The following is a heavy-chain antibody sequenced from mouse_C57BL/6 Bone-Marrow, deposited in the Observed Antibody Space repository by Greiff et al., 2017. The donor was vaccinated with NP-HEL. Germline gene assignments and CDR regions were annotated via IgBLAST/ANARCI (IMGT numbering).Heavy chain of an antibody. CDR3: ARFYYDYDLYAMDY. D-gene: IGHD2-4*01. V-gene: IGHV1-81*01. Sequence: QVQLQQSGAELARPGASVKLSCKASGYTFTSYGISWVKQRTGQGLEWIGEIYPRSGNTYYNEKFKGKATLTADKSSSTAYMELRSLTSDDSAVYFCARFYYDYDLYAMDYWGQGTSVTVSS. CDR2: IYPRSGNT. J-gene: IGHJ4*01. CDR1: GYTFTSYG.